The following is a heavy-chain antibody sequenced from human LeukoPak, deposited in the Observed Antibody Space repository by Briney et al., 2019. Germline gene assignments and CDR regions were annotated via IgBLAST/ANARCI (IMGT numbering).Heavy chain of an antibody. CDR1: GGSISSSSYY. D-gene: IGHD3-10*01. Sequence: TSETLSLTCTVSGGSISSSSYYWGWIRQPPGKGLEWIGSIYYSGSTYYNPSLKSRVTISVDTSKNQFSLKLSSVTAADTAVYYCARDRRFGELLYPSDAFDIWGQGTMVTVSS. CDR3: ARDRRFGELLYPSDAFDI. CDR2: IYYSGST. J-gene: IGHJ3*02. V-gene: IGHV4-39*07.